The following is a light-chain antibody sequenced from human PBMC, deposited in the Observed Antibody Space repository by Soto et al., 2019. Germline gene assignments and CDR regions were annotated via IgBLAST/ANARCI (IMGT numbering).Light chain of an antibody. J-gene: IGKJ1*01. CDR1: QSIGGF. V-gene: IGKV3-11*01. CDR2: EAS. CDR3: QQRSNWPPTWT. Sequence: EIVLTQSPATPSLSPGERATLFCRASQSIGGFLAWYQQRPGQAPRLLIYEASNRPTGIPARFSGSGSGTDFTLTISSLEPEDFAVYYCQQRSNWPPTWTFGQGTKVEIK.